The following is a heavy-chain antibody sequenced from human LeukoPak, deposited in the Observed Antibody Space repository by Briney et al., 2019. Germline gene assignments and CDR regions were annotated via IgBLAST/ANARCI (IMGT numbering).Heavy chain of an antibody. CDR2: ISASGGST. CDR3: ARGLMMAQYFQY. CDR1: GFTFSSHL. Sequence: GGSLRLSCAASGFTFSSHLMNWVRQAPGKGLEWVSGISASGGSTFYADSVKGRFTVSRDNSKNTVYLQMNSLRAEDTAVYYCARGLMMAQYFQYWGQGTLVTVSS. J-gene: IGHJ1*01. D-gene: IGHD3-16*01. V-gene: IGHV3-23*01.